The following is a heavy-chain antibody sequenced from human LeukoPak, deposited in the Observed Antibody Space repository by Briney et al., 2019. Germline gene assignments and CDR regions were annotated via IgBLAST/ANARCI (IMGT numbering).Heavy chain of an antibody. CDR1: GGSISSYY. Sequence: TSETLSLTCTVSGGSISSYYWSWIRQPPGKGLEWIGYIYYIGTTKFNPSLKSRVTISLDTSKNQFSLKLSSVTAADTAVYYCATWRYCSGGHCFGSYYMDVWGKGTTVTVSS. CDR3: ATWRYCSGGHCFGSYYMDV. D-gene: IGHD2-15*01. V-gene: IGHV4-59*01. J-gene: IGHJ6*03. CDR2: IYYIGTT.